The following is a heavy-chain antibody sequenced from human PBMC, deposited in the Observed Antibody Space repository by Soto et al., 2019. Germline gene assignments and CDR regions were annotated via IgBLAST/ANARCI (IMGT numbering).Heavy chain of an antibody. D-gene: IGHD3-10*01. CDR1: GGSISSSAYY. J-gene: IGHJ6*02. CDR2: IYYSGST. V-gene: IGHV4-39*02. Sequence: QLQLQESGPGLVKPSETLSLTCTVSGGSISSSAYYWGWIRQSPGKGLEWIGSIYYSGSTYYNPSLKSRVPISVDTSKNPSSLTLSSVPAADPAVYYCARLPMVRGVCYSGMDVWGQGTTVTVSS. CDR3: ARLPMVRGVCYSGMDV.